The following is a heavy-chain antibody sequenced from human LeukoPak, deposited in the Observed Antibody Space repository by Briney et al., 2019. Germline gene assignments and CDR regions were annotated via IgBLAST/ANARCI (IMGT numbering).Heavy chain of an antibody. D-gene: IGHD3-22*01. CDR3: ARLRSPRGPDSSGSGGAFDI. Sequence: GRSLRLSCAASGLTFSSYAMHWVRQAPGKGLEWVAVISYDGSNKYYADSVKGRFTISRDNSKNTLYLQMNSLRAEDTAVYYCARLRSPRGPDSSGSGGAFDIWGQGTMVTVSS. CDR2: ISYDGSNK. J-gene: IGHJ3*02. V-gene: IGHV3-30-3*01. CDR1: GLTFSSYA.